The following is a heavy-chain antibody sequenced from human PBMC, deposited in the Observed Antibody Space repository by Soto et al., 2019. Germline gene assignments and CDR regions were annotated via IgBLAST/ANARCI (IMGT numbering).Heavy chain of an antibody. CDR2: IYFIGSA. D-gene: IGHD5-12*01. J-gene: IGHJ4*02. V-gene: IGHV4-59*08. CDR1: GGSITSYD. CDR3: ARRYSGYGDY. Sequence: QVQLQESGPGLVKPSETLSLTCTVSGGSITSYDWSWILQPPGKGLARIGYIYFIGSANYNPSLKIRVTISVDTSKNQFSLKLSSVPAADTAVYYCARRYSGYGDYWGQGTLVTVSS.